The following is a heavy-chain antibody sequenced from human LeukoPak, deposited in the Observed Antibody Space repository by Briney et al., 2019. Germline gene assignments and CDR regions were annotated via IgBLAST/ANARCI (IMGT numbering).Heavy chain of an antibody. CDR2: IWYDGTNE. CDR3: ARVPYCSGGRCSSWIDH. Sequence: GRSLRLSCAASGFTFSSYGMHWVRQAPGKGLEWVALIWYDGTNEYYTDSVKGRFTISRANSKNTPYLQMNSLRAEDTAVYYCARVPYCSGGRCSSWIDHWGQGTLVTVSS. V-gene: IGHV3-33*01. CDR1: GFTFSSYG. J-gene: IGHJ4*02. D-gene: IGHD2-15*01.